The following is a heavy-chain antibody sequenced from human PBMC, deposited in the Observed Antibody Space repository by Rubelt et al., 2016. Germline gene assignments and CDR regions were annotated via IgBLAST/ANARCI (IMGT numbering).Heavy chain of an antibody. V-gene: IGHV1-46*03. D-gene: IGHD2-21*01. CDR3: ARNSIIRGNDAFDI. J-gene: IGHJ3*02. Sequence: QVQLVQSGAEVKKPGASVKVSCKASGYTFTSYYMHWVRPAPGQGLEWMGIINPSGGSTSYAQNVQGMVRMTRDTYTSAVYMGLSSLRSEDTGVYYCARNSIIRGNDAFDIWGQGTMVTVSS. CDR1: GYTFTSYY. CDR2: INPSGGST.